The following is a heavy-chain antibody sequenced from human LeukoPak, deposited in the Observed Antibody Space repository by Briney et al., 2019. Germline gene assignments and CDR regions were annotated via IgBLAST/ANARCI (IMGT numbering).Heavy chain of an antibody. Sequence: SETLSLTCTVSGGSISGYYWSWIRQPPGKGLEWIGYVYDSGSTNNNPSLKSRVTISVDTSKNQFSLKLSSVTAADTAVYYCARDLLSSSWVYFQHWGQGTLVTVSS. CDR3: ARDLLSSSWVYFQH. V-gene: IGHV4-59*01. CDR2: VYDSGST. CDR1: GGSISGYY. D-gene: IGHD6-13*01. J-gene: IGHJ1*01.